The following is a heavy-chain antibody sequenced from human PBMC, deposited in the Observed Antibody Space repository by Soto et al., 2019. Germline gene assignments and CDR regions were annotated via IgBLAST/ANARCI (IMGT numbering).Heavy chain of an antibody. CDR2: IYYSGST. V-gene: IGHV4-39*01. CDR3: AIHEQGLLWFREWPDGAFDI. Sequence: SETLSLTCTVSGGSISSSSYYWGWIRQPPGKGLEWIGSIYYSGSTYYNPSLKSRVTISVDTSKNQFSLKLSSVTAADTAVYYCAIHEQGLLWFREWPDGAFDIWGQGTMVTVSS. CDR1: GGSISSSSYY. J-gene: IGHJ3*02. D-gene: IGHD3-10*01.